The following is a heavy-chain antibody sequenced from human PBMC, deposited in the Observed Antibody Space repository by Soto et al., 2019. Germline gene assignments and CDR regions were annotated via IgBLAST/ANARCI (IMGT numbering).Heavy chain of an antibody. D-gene: IGHD2-15*01. V-gene: IGHV4-39*01. CDR3: ARQYCSGGSCLLDY. J-gene: IGHJ4*02. Sequence: SETLSLTCTVSGGSISSSSYYWGWIRQPPGKGLEWIGSIYYSGSTYYNPSLKSRVTISVDTSKNQFSLKLSSVTAADTAVYYCARQYCSGGSCLLDYWGQGTLVTVSS. CDR2: IYYSGST. CDR1: GGSISSSSYY.